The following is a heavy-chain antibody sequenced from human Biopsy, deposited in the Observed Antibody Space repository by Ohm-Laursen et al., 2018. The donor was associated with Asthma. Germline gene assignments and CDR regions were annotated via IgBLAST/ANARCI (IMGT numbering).Heavy chain of an antibody. CDR1: GGSISSFY. J-gene: IGHJ4*02. CDR2: VYWTGST. V-gene: IGHV4-59*12. CDR3: VRAVRNEQWLAPFDY. D-gene: IGHD6-19*01. Sequence: LSLTCSVYGGSISSFYWSWIRQSPEKGLEWMGYVYWTGSTNYNPSLKSRITMSVDTSKNRMFLELTSVTAADTAIYYCVRAVRNEQWLAPFDYWGQGTLVTVSS.